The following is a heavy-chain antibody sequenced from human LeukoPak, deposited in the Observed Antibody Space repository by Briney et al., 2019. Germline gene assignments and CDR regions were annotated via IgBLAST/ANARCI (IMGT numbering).Heavy chain of an antibody. CDR3: AREDSGNSDDSLDI. D-gene: IGHD4-23*01. J-gene: IGHJ3*02. CDR2: IYFDGST. CDR1: GGSIDTYNYY. V-gene: IGHV4-39*07. Sequence: SETPSLTCTISGGSIDTYNYYWGWIRQPPGKGLEWIGSIYFDGSTYYNPSLKSRVTISLHTSNNQFSLKLRSVTTADTAVYYCAREDSGNSDDSLDIWGQGTMVTVSS.